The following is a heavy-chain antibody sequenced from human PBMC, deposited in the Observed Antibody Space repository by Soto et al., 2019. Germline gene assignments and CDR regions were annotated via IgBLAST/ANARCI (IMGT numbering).Heavy chain of an antibody. CDR2: NIPIFGTA. Sequence: GASVKVSCKASGGTFSSYAISWVRQAPGQGLEWMGGNIPIFGTANYAQKFQGRVTITADESTSTAYMELSSLRSEDTAVYYCARDDLRFLEWLSHPLPASYYYGMDIWGQGTTVTVSS. D-gene: IGHD3-3*01. CDR1: GGTFSSYA. CDR3: ARDDLRFLEWLSHPLPASYYYGMDI. V-gene: IGHV1-69*13. J-gene: IGHJ6*02.